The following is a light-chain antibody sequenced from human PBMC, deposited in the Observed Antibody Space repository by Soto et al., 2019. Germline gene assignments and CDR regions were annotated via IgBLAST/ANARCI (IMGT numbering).Light chain of an antibody. V-gene: IGKV3-15*01. CDR1: QSVSSD. CDR2: GAS. Sequence: IVMTQSPAILSVSPGERATLSCRASQSVSSDLAWYHQKAGQAPRLLIYGASTRATGIPARFSGSGSGTEFTLTINSLQSEDFAVYYCQQYNNWPRTFGQGTQLDIK. CDR3: QQYNNWPRT. J-gene: IGKJ1*01.